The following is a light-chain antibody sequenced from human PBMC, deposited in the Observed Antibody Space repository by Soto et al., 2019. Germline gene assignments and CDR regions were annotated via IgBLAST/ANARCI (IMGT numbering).Light chain of an antibody. CDR2: GNI. CDR1: ISNIGAGYD. Sequence: QSVLAQPPSVSGAPGQRFTISCTGSISNIGAGYDVHWYQQLPGTAPKLLIYGNINRPSGVPDRFSGSKSGNSASLAITGLQAEDEDYYYCQSCDSSLSGSGVFGTGTKVTV. V-gene: IGLV1-40*01. J-gene: IGLJ1*01. CDR3: QSCDSSLSGSGV.